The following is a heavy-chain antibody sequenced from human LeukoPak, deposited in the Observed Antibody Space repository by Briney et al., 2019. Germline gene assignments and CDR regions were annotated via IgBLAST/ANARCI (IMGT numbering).Heavy chain of an antibody. J-gene: IGHJ4*02. Sequence: PGGSLRLSCVVSGVTFSSHWMSWVRQAPGKGLEWVANIKQDGSERYYVDSVKGRFTISRDDSRNTLYLQMNSLRGDDTAVYYCAKDVGKWESLHFFDYWGQGTLVTVSS. CDR2: IKQDGSER. CDR1: GVTFSSHW. CDR3: AKDVGKWESLHFFDY. D-gene: IGHD1-26*01. V-gene: IGHV3-7*03.